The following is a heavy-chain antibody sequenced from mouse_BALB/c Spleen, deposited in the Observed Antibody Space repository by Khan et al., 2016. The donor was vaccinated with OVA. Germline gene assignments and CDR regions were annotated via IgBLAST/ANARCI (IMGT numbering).Heavy chain of an antibody. Sequence: QVQLQQPGPELVKPGDLVKISCKASGYTFTSYDINWVKQRPGQGLEWIGWIYPGDDSNKYKEQFKGKATLTADKYSNTAYRQFSSLTSENSAVYFCAREGIRVVGLNYWGQGSSVTISS. CDR3: AREGIRVVGLNY. CDR2: IYPGDDSN. V-gene: IGHV1S56*01. CDR1: GYTFTSYD. D-gene: IGHD1-1*02. J-gene: IGHJ4*01.